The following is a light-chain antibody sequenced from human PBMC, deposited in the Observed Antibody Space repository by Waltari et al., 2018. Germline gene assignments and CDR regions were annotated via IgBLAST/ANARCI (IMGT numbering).Light chain of an antibody. CDR2: WAS. CDR3: QQYYKSRT. CDR1: QSVLYTSNYKNY. Sequence: DIVMTQSPDSLAVSLGETATINYKSSQSVLYTSNYKNYLGWYQQKPGRPPKLLFYWASNRESGVPDRFSAGGSGTDFTLTISSLQAEDVAIYYCQQYYKSRTFGQGTKLEIK. V-gene: IGKV4-1*01. J-gene: IGKJ2*01.